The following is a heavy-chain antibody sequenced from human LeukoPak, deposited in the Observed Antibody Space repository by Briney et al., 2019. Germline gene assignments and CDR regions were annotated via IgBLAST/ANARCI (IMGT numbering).Heavy chain of an antibody. CDR1: GFTFSSYG. D-gene: IGHD6-13*01. Sequence: PGGSLRLSCAASGFTFSSYGMSWVRQAPGKGLEWVSTISVSSGSTYYADSVKGRFTISRDNSKNTLYLQMNSLRAEDTAVYYCATGSVRYSASWYSQEGDYWGQGTLVTVSS. CDR3: ATGSVRYSASWYSQEGDY. CDR2: ISVSSGST. J-gene: IGHJ4*02. V-gene: IGHV3-23*01.